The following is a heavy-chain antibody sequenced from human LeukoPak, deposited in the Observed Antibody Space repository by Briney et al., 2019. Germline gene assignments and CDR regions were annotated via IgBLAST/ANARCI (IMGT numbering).Heavy chain of an antibody. CDR3: AARNKNYFDY. J-gene: IGHJ4*02. D-gene: IGHD1/OR15-1a*01. V-gene: IGHV4-34*01. CDR1: GGSFSGYY. Sequence: NPSETLSLTCAVYGGSFSGYYWSWIRQPPGKGLEWIGEINHSGSTNYNPSLKSRVTISVDTSKNQFSLKLSSVTAADTAVYYCAARNKNYFDYWGQGTLVTVSS. CDR2: INHSGST.